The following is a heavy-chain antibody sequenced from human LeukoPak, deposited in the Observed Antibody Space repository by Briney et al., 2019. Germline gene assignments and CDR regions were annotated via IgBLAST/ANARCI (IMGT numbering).Heavy chain of an antibody. Sequence: GGSLRLSCTTSGFTFGDYAMTWVRQAPGKGLEWVGFIRSKPYGGTAEYAASMEGRFTISRDDSKSIAYLQMNSLKTEDTAVYYCSRFTYISLYSYYYKDVWGKGTTVTVSS. J-gene: IGHJ6*03. D-gene: IGHD3-3*02. V-gene: IGHV3-49*04. CDR3: SRFTYISLYSYYYKDV. CDR1: GFTFGDYA. CDR2: IRSKPYGGTA.